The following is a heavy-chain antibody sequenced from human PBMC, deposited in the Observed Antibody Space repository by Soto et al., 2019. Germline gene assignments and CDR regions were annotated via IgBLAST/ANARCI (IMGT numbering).Heavy chain of an antibody. CDR2: ISGSGGST. Sequence: GGSLRLSCAASGFTFSSYAMSWVRQAPGKGLEWVSAISGSGGSTYYADSVKGRFTISRDNSKNTLYLQMNSLRAEDTAVYYCAKGFESRYCSGGSCYTYDYWGQGTLVTVSS. CDR3: AKGFESRYCSGGSCYTYDY. J-gene: IGHJ4*02. V-gene: IGHV3-23*01. CDR1: GFTFSSYA. D-gene: IGHD2-15*01.